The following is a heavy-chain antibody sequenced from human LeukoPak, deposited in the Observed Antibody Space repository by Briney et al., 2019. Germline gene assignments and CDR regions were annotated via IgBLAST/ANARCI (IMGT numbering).Heavy chain of an antibody. CDR1: GFTFSSYS. D-gene: IGHD4-11*01. CDR3: ARLTTVTTRSPGY. Sequence: GGSLRLSCAASGFTFSSYSMNWVRQAPGKGLEWVSSISSSSSYIYYADSVKGRFTISRDNAKNSLYLQMNSLRAEDTAVYYCARLTTVTTRSPGYWGQGTLVTVSS. J-gene: IGHJ4*02. V-gene: IGHV3-21*01. CDR2: ISSSSSYI.